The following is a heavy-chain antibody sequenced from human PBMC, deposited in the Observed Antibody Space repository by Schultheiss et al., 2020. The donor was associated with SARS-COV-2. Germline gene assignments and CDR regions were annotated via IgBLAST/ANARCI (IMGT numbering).Heavy chain of an antibody. J-gene: IGHJ6*03. D-gene: IGHD7-27*01. CDR2: IKSKTDGGTT. V-gene: IGHV3-15*01. CDR3: TTEGSNRGYYYYYMDV. Sequence: GGSLRLSCAASGFTFSSYAMSWVRQAPGKGLEWVGRIKSKTDGGTTDYAAPVKGRFTISRDDSKNTLYLQMNSLKTEDTAVYYCTTEGSNRGYYYYYMDVWGKGTTVTVSS. CDR1: GFTFSSYA.